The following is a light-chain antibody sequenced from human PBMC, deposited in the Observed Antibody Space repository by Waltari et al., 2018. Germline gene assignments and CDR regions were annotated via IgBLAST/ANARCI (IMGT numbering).Light chain of an antibody. J-gene: IGKJ3*01. Sequence: DIQMTQSPSSVSASVGDRVTITCRASQGISSWLAWYTQKPVKAPKLLIYAASSLQSGVPSSFACSVSGTDFTLTISSLQPEDFATYYCQQANSFPFTFGPGTKLDIK. CDR2: AAS. CDR3: QQANSFPFT. V-gene: IGKV1-12*01. CDR1: QGISSW.